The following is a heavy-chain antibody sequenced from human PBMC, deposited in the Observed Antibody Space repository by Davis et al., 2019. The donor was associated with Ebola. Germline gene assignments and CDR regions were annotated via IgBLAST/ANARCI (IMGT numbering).Heavy chain of an antibody. CDR3: ARDPLYYDFWSGYRYYGMDV. Sequence: GESLKISCAASGFTFSSYAMHWVRQAPGKGLEWVAVISYDGSNKYYADSVKGRFTISRDNSKNTLYLQMNSLRAEDTAVYYCARDPLYYDFWSGYRYYGMDVWGQGTTVTVSS. D-gene: IGHD3-3*01. V-gene: IGHV3-30-3*01. J-gene: IGHJ6*02. CDR1: GFTFSSYA. CDR2: ISYDGSNK.